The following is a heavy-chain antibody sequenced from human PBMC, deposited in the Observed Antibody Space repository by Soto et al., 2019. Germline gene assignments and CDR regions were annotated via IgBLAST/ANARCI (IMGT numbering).Heavy chain of an antibody. V-gene: IGHV5-51*03. J-gene: IGHJ6*02. D-gene: IGHD2-21*02. Sequence: EVQLVQSGAEVKKPGESLKISCKASGYTFTGYWIGWVRQMPGKGLEWMGIIYPRDSETKYSPSFRGHVTISADTAINTACRQWAGLKASDTAIYYCARNLEVPFHGRDTFWYSMEVWGQGTPVSVSS. CDR1: GYTFTGYW. CDR3: ARNLEVPFHGRDTFWYSMEV. CDR2: IYPRDSET.